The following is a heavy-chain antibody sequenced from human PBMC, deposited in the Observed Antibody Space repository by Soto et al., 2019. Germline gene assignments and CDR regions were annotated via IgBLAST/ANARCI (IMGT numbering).Heavy chain of an antibody. CDR3: AHGDIRDFDS. CDR1: GVSLSAFGVA. D-gene: IGHD3-9*01. V-gene: IGHV2-5*02. J-gene: IGHJ4*02. Sequence: QITLKESGPTLVKPTQTLTLTCSFSGVSLSAFGVAVGWIRQPPGKALEWLALIYWDDDKRYSPSLNSRLTITKDTSKNQVVLTMTNMDPLDTATYYCAHGDIRDFDSWAQGTLVTVSS. CDR2: IYWDDDK.